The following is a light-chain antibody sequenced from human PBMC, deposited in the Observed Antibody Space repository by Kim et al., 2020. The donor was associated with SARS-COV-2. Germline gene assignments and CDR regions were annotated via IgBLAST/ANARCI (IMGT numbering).Light chain of an antibody. J-gene: IGKJ4*01. Sequence: IVMTQSPATLSVSPGERATLSCRASQSFTSKLAWFQQKPGRAPRLLIYDTSTRATGIPARFSGSGSGTEFTLTISSLQSEDFAVYYCQQYYSWPLTFGGGTKVDIK. CDR2: DTS. CDR1: QSFTSK. V-gene: IGKV3-15*01. CDR3: QQYYSWPLT.